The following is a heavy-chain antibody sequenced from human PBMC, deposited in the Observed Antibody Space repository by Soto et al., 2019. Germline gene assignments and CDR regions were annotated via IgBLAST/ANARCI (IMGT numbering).Heavy chain of an antibody. J-gene: IGHJ6*02. V-gene: IGHV1-69*13. CDR3: ARGASKGPGYYYYGMDV. Sequence: GASVKVSCKASGGTFSSYAISWVRQAPGQGLEWMGGIIPIFGTANYAQKFQGRVTITADESTSTAYMELSSLRSEDTAVYYCARGASKGPGYYYYGMDVWGQGTTVTSP. CDR1: GGTFSSYA. CDR2: IIPIFGTA.